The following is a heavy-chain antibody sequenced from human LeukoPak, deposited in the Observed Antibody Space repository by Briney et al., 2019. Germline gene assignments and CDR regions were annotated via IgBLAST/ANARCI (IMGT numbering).Heavy chain of an antibody. CDR3: AKDLTSYLENWFDP. Sequence: GGSLRLSCAASGFTFSNYWMHWVREAPGKGLVWVSRINSDGRSTNYADSVKGGFTISRDNSKNTLYLQMNSLRAEDTAVYYRAKDLTSYLENWFDPWGQGTLVTVSS. V-gene: IGHV3-74*01. CDR2: INSDGRST. J-gene: IGHJ5*02. CDR1: GFTFSNYW.